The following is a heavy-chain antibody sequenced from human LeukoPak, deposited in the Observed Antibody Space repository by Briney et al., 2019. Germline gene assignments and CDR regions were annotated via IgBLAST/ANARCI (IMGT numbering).Heavy chain of an antibody. CDR3: ARYNHYDSSGYFLGYFDY. J-gene: IGHJ4*02. D-gene: IGHD3-22*01. V-gene: IGHV1-69*05. Sequence: SVKVSCKASGGTFSSYAISWVRQAPGQGLEWMGRIIPIFGTANYAQKFQGRVTITTDESTSTAYMELSSLRSEDTAVYYCARYNHYDSSGYFLGYFDYWGQGTLVTVSS. CDR1: GGTFSSYA. CDR2: IIPIFGTA.